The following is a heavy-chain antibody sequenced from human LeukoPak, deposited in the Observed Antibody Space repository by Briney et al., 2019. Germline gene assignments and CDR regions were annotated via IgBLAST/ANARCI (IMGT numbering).Heavy chain of an antibody. J-gene: IGHJ4*02. CDR3: ARVLAGATYFDY. Sequence: GGSLRLSCSASGFIFSRFEMTWVRQAPGKGLEWVSYISSSGSTMYYADSLKGRITLSRDNAKNSLDLQMNSLRAEDTAIYYCARVLAGATYFDYWGQGTLVTVSS. CDR2: ISSSGSTM. V-gene: IGHV3-48*03. D-gene: IGHD1-26*01. CDR1: GFIFSRFE.